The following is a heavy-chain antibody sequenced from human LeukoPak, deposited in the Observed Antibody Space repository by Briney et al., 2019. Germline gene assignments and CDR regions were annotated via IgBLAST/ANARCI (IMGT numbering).Heavy chain of an antibody. CDR2: IIPILGIA. CDR3: AREPYYYDSSGYYGDL. Sequence: SVKVSCKASGGTFSSYAISWVRQAPGQGLEWMGRIIPILGIANYAQKFQGRVTITADKSTSTAYMELSSLGSEDTAVYYCAREPYYYDSSGYYGDLWGRGTLVTVSS. CDR1: GGTFSSYA. V-gene: IGHV1-69*04. D-gene: IGHD3-22*01. J-gene: IGHJ2*01.